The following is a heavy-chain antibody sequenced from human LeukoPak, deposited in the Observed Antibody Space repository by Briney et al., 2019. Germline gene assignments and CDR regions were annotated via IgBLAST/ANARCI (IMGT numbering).Heavy chain of an antibody. J-gene: IGHJ4*02. D-gene: IGHD6-13*01. CDR2: INHDGRET. CDR1: GFNFRYFW. Sequence: GGSLRLSCLGSGFNFRYFWMSWVRQAPGKGLEWVANINHDGRETYYVDSVKGRFTISRDNAKNSLYLQMNSLRAEDTAVYYCAREAGTGDYWGQGTLVTVSS. V-gene: IGHV3-7*01. CDR3: AREAGTGDY.